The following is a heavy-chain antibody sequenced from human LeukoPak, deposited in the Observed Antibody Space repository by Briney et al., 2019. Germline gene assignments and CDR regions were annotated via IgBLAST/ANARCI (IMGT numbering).Heavy chain of an antibody. D-gene: IGHD1-26*01. Sequence: PGGSLRLSCAASGFTFSSYWMHWVRQVPGKGLVWVSRINTDGSSTSYADSVKGRFTISRDNAKNTLYLQMNSLRAEDTAVYYCARSPSSVEWELQVTFDYWGQGTLVTVSS. J-gene: IGHJ4*02. V-gene: IGHV3-74*01. CDR2: INTDGSST. CDR1: GFTFSSYW. CDR3: ARSPSSVEWELQVTFDY.